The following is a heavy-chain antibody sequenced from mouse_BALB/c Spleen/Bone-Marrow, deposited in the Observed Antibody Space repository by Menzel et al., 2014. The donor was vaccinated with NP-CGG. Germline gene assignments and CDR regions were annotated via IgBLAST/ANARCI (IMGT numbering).Heavy chain of an antibody. Sequence: DVQLVESGGGLVQPGGSPKLSCAASGFDFSGFWMGWVRQAPGKGLEWIGEINPDSSTINYTPSLKDRFIISRDNAKNTLYLQMSKVRSEDTALYYCARLGYYGGFAYWGQGTLVTVSA. CDR2: INPDSSTI. V-gene: IGHV4-1*02. CDR3: ARLGYYGGFAY. D-gene: IGHD2-3*01. J-gene: IGHJ3*01. CDR1: GFDFSGFW.